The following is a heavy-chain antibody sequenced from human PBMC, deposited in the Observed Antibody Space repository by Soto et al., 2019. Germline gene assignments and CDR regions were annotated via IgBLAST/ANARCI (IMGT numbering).Heavy chain of an antibody. CDR1: GGSFSGYY. D-gene: IGHD6-13*01. V-gene: IGHV4-34*01. Sequence: QVHLQQWGAGLLKPSETLSLTCAVYGGSFSGYYWSWIRQPPGKGLEGIGEINHSGNTNYNPSLKSRVTISVDTSKNQFSLKLSSVTAADTAVYYCARGSKDYSSSWYRDWGQGTLVTVSS. CDR2: INHSGNT. J-gene: IGHJ4*02. CDR3: ARGSKDYSSSWYRD.